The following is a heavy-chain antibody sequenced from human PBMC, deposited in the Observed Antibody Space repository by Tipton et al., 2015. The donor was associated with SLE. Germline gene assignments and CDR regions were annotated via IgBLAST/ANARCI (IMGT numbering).Heavy chain of an antibody. Sequence: TLSLTCAVYGGSFSGYYWSWIRQPPGKGLEWIGEINHSGSTNYNPSLKSRVTISVDTSKNQFSLKLSSVTAADTAVYYCARGPDRAAFDWGQGTLVTVSS. CDR3: ARGPDRAAFD. V-gene: IGHV4-34*01. CDR1: GGSFSGYY. D-gene: IGHD6-13*01. J-gene: IGHJ4*02. CDR2: INHSGST.